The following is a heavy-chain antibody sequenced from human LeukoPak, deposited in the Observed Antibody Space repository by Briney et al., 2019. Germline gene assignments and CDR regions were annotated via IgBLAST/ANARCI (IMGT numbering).Heavy chain of an antibody. Sequence: AGGSLRLSCAASGFTFSSYAMSWVRQAPGKGLEWVSAISGSGGSTYYADSAKGRFTISRDNSKNTLYLQMNSLRAEDTAVYYCAKEKKRITMIVVVIRSNWFDPWGQGTLVTVSS. CDR1: GFTFSSYA. CDR3: AKEKKRITMIVVVIRSNWFDP. CDR2: ISGSGGST. D-gene: IGHD3-22*01. V-gene: IGHV3-23*01. J-gene: IGHJ5*02.